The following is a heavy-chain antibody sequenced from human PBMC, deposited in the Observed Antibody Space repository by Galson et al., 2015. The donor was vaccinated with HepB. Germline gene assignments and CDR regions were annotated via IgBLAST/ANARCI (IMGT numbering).Heavy chain of an antibody. Sequence: SVKVSCKASGGTFSSYAISWVRQAPGQGLEWMGGIIPIFGTANYTQKFQGRVTMTRDTSTSTVYMELSSLRSEDTAVYYCARSPYPPDAFDIWGQGTMVTVSS. CDR2: IIPIFGTA. J-gene: IGHJ3*02. V-gene: IGHV1-69*05. CDR1: GGTFSSYA. CDR3: ARSPYPPDAFDI.